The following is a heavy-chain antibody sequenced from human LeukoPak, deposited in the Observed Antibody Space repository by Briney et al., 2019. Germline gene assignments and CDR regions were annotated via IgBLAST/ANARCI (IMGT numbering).Heavy chain of an antibody. CDR1: GYTFTDYY. V-gene: IGHV1-69-2*01. J-gene: IGHJ4*02. D-gene: IGHD6-13*01. CDR2: VDPEDGET. CDR3: ATGRWNSSSWGDY. Sequence: ASVKVSCKVSGYTFTDYYMHWVQQAPGKGLEWMGLVDPEDGETIYAEKFQGRVTITADTSTDTAYMELSSLRSEDTAVYYCATGRWNSSSWGDYWGQGTLVTVSS.